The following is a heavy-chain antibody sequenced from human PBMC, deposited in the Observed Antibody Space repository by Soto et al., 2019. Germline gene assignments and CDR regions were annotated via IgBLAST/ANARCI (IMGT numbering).Heavy chain of an antibody. D-gene: IGHD2-15*01. CDR1: EFTVSGHA. CDR2: ITADGGT. J-gene: IGHJ3*02. CDR3: APHVSCSGGSCQYDAFAI. Sequence: EVQVLESGGGLVQPGGSLRLSCEGSEFTVSGHAMTWIRQAPGKGPEWVSTITADGGTYYADSVKGRFAMSRDTSENNLYLQMNSLGAEDTAAYYCAPHVSCSGGSCQYDAFAIRGQGTMVTVSS. V-gene: IGHV3-23*01.